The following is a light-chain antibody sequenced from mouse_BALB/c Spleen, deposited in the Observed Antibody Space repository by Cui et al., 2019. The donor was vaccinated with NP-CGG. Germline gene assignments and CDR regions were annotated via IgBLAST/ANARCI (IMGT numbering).Light chain of an antibody. V-gene: IGLV1*01. Sequence: QPFLTQASALTTSPGETVTLTCRSSTGAVTTSNYANWVQEKPDHLFTGLIGGTNNRAPGVPARFSGSLIGDKAALTITGAQTEDEAIYFCALWYSNHWVFGGGTKLTVL. CDR2: GTN. J-gene: IGLJ1*01. CDR1: TGAVTTSNY. CDR3: ALWYSNHWV.